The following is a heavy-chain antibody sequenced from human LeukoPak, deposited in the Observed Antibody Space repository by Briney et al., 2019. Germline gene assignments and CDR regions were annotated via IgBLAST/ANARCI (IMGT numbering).Heavy chain of an antibody. CDR2: IYYSGST. CDR1: GGSISSYY. CDR3: ARAVPGITIFGVVCSYFDY. V-gene: IGHV4-59*01. D-gene: IGHD3-3*01. J-gene: IGHJ4*02. Sequence: SETLSLTCTVSGGSISSYYWSWIRQPPGKGLEWIGYIYYSGSTNYNPYLKSRVTISVDTSKNQFSLKLSSVTAADTAVYYCARAVPGITIFGVVCSYFDYWGQGTLVTVSS.